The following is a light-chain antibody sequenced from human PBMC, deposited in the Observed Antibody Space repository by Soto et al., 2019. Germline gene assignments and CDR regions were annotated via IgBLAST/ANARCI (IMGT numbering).Light chain of an antibody. CDR2: GTS. CDR3: EQYGSSLYT. CDR1: QSVSSSY. V-gene: IGKV3-20*01. Sequence: EIVLTQSPGTLSLSPGERATLSCRASQSVSSSYLAWYQQKPGQAPRLLIYGTSSRVTGIPDKFSGSGSGSAFALTINKLALEDSGVYSCEQYGSSLYTFDQGTKLDSK. J-gene: IGKJ2*01.